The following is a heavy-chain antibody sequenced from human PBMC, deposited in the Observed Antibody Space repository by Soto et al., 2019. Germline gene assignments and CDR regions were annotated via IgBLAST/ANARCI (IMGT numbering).Heavy chain of an antibody. D-gene: IGHD3-22*01. CDR2: IIDSGGNT. J-gene: IGHJ4*02. V-gene: IGHV3-23*01. Sequence: VGSLGLSCAASGFTFSNYAMSWVRQAPGKGLEWVSAIIDSGGNTYYEDSVKGRFTISRDNSKNTLYLQMNSLRAEDTAVYYCAKGAGYDSSGYYYALFDSWGQGALVTVSS. CDR3: AKGAGYDSSGYYYALFDS. CDR1: GFTFSNYA.